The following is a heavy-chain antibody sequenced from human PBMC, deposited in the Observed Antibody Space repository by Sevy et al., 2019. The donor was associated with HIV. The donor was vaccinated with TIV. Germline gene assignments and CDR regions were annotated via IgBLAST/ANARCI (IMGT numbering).Heavy chain of an antibody. J-gene: IGHJ6*02. CDR2: ISYDGHMK. D-gene: IGHD3-10*01. V-gene: IGHV3-30-3*01. CDR1: GFTFSYFS. Sequence: GGSLRLSCAASGFTFSYFSMHWVRQAPGKGLEWVAVISYDGHMKYYADSVKGRFTISRDNSKSALYMDMNSLRPDDTARYYCARGGSGSFDPFYYYYDMDVWGQGTTVTVSS. CDR3: ARGGSGSFDPFYYYYDMDV.